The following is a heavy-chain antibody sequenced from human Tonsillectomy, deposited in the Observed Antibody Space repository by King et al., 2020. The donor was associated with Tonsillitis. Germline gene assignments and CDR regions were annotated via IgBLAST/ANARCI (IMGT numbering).Heavy chain of an antibody. CDR3: ARDHLEHGPFYFDY. J-gene: IGHJ4*02. Sequence: QLVQSGAEVKKPGSSVKVSCKASGGTFSSYAISWVRQAPGQGLEWMGGIIPVFGTAKYAQKFQGRVTITADESTSTAYMELSSLRSEDTAVYYCARDHLEHGPFYFDYWGQGTLVTVSS. V-gene: IGHV1-69*01. CDR1: GGTFSSYA. D-gene: IGHD1/OR15-1a*01. CDR2: IIPVFGTA.